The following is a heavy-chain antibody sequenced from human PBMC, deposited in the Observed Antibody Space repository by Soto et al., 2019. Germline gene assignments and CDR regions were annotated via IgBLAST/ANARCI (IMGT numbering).Heavy chain of an antibody. CDR1: GYTFTSYD. Sequence: GASGKVSCKASGYTFTSYDINWVRQATGQGLEWMGWMNPNSGNTGYAQKFQGRVTMTTNTSISTAYMELSSLRSEDTAVYYCARSTIFRPYYFDYWGQGTLVTVSS. D-gene: IGHD3-9*01. CDR3: ARSTIFRPYYFDY. CDR2: MNPNSGNT. J-gene: IGHJ4*02. V-gene: IGHV1-8*01.